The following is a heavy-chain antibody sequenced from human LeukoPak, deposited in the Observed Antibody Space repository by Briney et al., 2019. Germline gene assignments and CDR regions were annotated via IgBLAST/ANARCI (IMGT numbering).Heavy chain of an antibody. V-gene: IGHV3-23*01. CDR1: GFTFSSYA. D-gene: IGHD3-22*01. CDR2: ISGSGGST. Sequence: PGGSLRLSCAASGFTFSSYAMHWVRQAPGKGLEWVSAISGSGGSTYYADSVKGRFTISRDNSKNTLYLQMNSLRAEDTAVYYCAKWGRGNYYDSSGYVDWGQGTLVTVSS. CDR3: AKWGRGNYYDSSGYVD. J-gene: IGHJ4*02.